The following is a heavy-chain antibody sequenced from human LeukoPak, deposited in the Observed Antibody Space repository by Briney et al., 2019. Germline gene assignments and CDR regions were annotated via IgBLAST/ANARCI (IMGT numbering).Heavy chain of an antibody. CDR2: ISSSGSTI. CDR1: GFTVSSNY. J-gene: IGHJ4*02. D-gene: IGHD3-22*01. CDR3: ARDRLYYDSSGTDMDY. V-gene: IGHV3-11*01. Sequence: PGGSLRLSCAASGFTVSSNYMSWIRQAPGKGLEWVSYISSSGSTIYYADSVKGRFTISRDNAKNSLYLQMNSLRAEDTAVYYCARDRLYYDSSGTDMDYWGQGTLVTVSS.